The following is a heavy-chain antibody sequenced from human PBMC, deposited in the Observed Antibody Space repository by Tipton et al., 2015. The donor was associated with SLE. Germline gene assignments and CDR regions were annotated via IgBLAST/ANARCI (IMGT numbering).Heavy chain of an antibody. Sequence: LRLSCAVYGGSFSGYYWSWIRQPPGKGLEWIGEINLGGSTNYNPSLKSRVTISLDTSKNQFSLRLNSVTAADTAVYYCARGLSGYSSNWFYYYYGMDVWGQGTTVTVSS. CDR1: GGSFSGYY. CDR3: ARGLSGYSSNWFYYYYGMDV. J-gene: IGHJ6*02. D-gene: IGHD6-13*01. CDR2: INLGGST. V-gene: IGHV4-34*01.